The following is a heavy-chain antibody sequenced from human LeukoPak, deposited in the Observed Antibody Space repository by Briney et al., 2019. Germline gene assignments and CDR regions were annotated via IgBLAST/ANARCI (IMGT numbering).Heavy chain of an antibody. CDR3: ARALYSNYDYYGMDV. V-gene: IGHV3-13*01. Sequence: GGSLRLSCAASGFTFSSYDMHWVRQATGEGLEWVSAIGTAGDTYYPGSVKGRFTISRENAKNSLYLQMNSLRAGDTAVYYCARALYSNYDYYGMDVWGQGTTVTVSS. CDR1: GFTFSSYD. J-gene: IGHJ6*02. CDR2: IGTAGDT. D-gene: IGHD4-11*01.